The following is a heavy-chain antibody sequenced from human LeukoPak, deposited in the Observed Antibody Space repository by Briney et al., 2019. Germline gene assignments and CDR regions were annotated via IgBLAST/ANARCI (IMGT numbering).Heavy chain of an antibody. D-gene: IGHD6-13*01. V-gene: IGHV3-43*01. CDR2: ISWDGGST. CDR3: AKDQVKYSSSWLDY. J-gene: IGHJ4*02. CDR1: GFTFDDYT. Sequence: PGGSLRLSCAASGFTFDDYTMHWVRQAPGKGLEWVSLISWDGGSTYYADSVKGRFTISRDNSKNSLYLQMNSLRTEDTALYYCAKDQVKYSSSWLDYWGQGTLVTVSS.